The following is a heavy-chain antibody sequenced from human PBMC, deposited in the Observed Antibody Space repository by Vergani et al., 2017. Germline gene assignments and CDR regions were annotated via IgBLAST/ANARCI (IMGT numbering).Heavy chain of an antibody. D-gene: IGHD5-24*01. CDR3: ATCGDGFDYYYYMDV. CDR2: IIPIFGTA. J-gene: IGHJ6*03. Sequence: QVQLVHSGAEVKKPGSSVKVSCKASGGTFSSYTISWVRQAPGQGLEWMGGIIPIFGTANYAQKFQGRVTITADESTSTAYMELSSLRSEDTAVYYCATCGDGFDYYYYMDVWGKGTTVTVSS. V-gene: IGHV1-69*12. CDR1: GGTFSSYT.